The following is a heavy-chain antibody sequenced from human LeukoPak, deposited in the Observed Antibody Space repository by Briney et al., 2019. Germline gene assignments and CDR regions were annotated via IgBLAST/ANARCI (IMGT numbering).Heavy chain of an antibody. CDR2: MNPNSGNT. Sequence: WASVKVSCKASGGTFSSYAINWVRQATGQGLEWMGWMNPNSGNTGYAQKFQGRVTMTRNTSISTAYMELSSLRSEDTAVYYCVVNPGFGELPPDWGQGTLVTVSS. D-gene: IGHD3-10*01. CDR3: VVNPGFGELPPD. J-gene: IGHJ4*02. V-gene: IGHV1-8*02. CDR1: GGTFSSYA.